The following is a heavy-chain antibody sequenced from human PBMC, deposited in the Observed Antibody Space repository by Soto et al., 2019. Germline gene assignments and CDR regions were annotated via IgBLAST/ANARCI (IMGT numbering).Heavy chain of an antibody. CDR3: ACSRRSDY. Sequence: APVKASCKASGYTFTSNYMHWVRQAPGQGLEWMGIINPSGGSTSYAQKFQGRVTMTRDTSTSTVYMELSSLRSEDTAVYYCACSRRSDYWGQGTLVTVSS. CDR2: INPSGGST. D-gene: IGHD2-2*01. CDR1: GYTFTSNY. V-gene: IGHV1-46*01. J-gene: IGHJ4*02.